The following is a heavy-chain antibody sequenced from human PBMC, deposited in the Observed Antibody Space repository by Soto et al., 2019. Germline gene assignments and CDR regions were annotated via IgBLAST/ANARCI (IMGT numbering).Heavy chain of an antibody. D-gene: IGHD2-2*01. CDR2: IWYDGSNK. CDR3: ARDIEPIVVVPAAPREFAFDI. Sequence: QVQLVESGGGVVQPGRSLRLSCAASGFTFSSYGMHWVRQAPGKGLEWVAGIWYDGSNKYYADSVKGRFTISRDNSKNTLDLQMNSLRAEDTAVYYCARDIEPIVVVPAAPREFAFDIWGQGTMVTVSS. CDR1: GFTFSSYG. V-gene: IGHV3-33*01. J-gene: IGHJ3*02.